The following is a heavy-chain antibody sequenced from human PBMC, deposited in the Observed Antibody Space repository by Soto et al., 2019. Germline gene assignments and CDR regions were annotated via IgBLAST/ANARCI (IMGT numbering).Heavy chain of an antibody. Sequence: PGGSLRLSCAGSGFTVSSNYMSWVRQAPGKGLEWVSIIYSGGSTYYADSVKGRFTISRDNSKNTLYLKMNRLRGEDTAGHYCAKVTLRASTITDYYYYGMDVWGQGTRVTVSS. D-gene: IGHD3-16*01. V-gene: IGHV3-53*01. CDR2: IYSGGST. J-gene: IGHJ6*02. CDR3: AKVTLRASTITDYYYYGMDV. CDR1: GFTVSSNY.